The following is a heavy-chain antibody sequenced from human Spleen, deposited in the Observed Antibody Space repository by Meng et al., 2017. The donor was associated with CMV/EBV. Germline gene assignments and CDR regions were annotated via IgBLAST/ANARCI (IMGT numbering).Heavy chain of an antibody. CDR2: INPSTGST. D-gene: IGHD1-7*01. J-gene: IGHJ4*02. CDR1: GYTLSNYY. V-gene: IGHV1-46*01. Sequence: FGYTLSNYYIHWVRQAPGHGLDWMGIINPSTGSTSYAQKFLGRVTMTIDTSTSTVYMELSSLRSEDAAVYYCARERANYFQGGGFDYWGRGTLVTVSS. CDR3: ARERANYFQGGGFDY.